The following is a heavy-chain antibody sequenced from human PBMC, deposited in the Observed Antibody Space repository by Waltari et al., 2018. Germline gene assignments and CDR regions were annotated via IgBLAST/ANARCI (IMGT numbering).Heavy chain of an antibody. CDR2: IIPIFGTE. CDR3: AREGCTNGVCYTDYYFDY. Sequence: QVQLVQSGAEVKKPGSSVKVSCKASGGTFSSYAISWVRQSPGHGLEWMGRIIPIFGTENYAQKVQGRVTSTADESTSTAYMELSSLRSEDTAVYYCAREGCTNGVCYTDYYFDYWGQGTLVTVSS. V-gene: IGHV1-69*15. CDR1: GGTFSSYA. J-gene: IGHJ4*02. D-gene: IGHD2-8*01.